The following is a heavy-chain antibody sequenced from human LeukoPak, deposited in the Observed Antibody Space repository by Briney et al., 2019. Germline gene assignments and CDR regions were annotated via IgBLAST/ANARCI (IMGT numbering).Heavy chain of an antibody. D-gene: IGHD3-10*01. V-gene: IGHV3-72*01. CDR2: SRNKANSYTT. Sequence: PGGSLRLSCAVSGFTFSDHYMDWVRQAPGKGLEWVGRSRNKANSYTTEYAASVKGRFTTSRDDSKTSLYLQMNSLKTEDTAVYYCARDQYYDSTYYFDYWGQGILVTVSS. CDR3: ARDQYYDSTYYFDY. CDR1: GFTFSDHY. J-gene: IGHJ4*02.